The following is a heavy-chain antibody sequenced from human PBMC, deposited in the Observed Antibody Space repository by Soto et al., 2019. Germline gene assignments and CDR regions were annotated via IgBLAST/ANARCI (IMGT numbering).Heavy chain of an antibody. Sequence: GGSLRLSCAASGFTFSSYGMHWVRQAPGKGLEWVAVISYDGSNKYYADSVKGRFTISRDNSKNTLYLQMNSLRAEDTAVYYCAKEGHPDDFWSGSTYMDVWGKGTTVTVSS. D-gene: IGHD3-3*01. CDR1: GFTFSSYG. CDR2: ISYDGSNK. V-gene: IGHV3-30*18. CDR3: AKEGHPDDFWSGSTYMDV. J-gene: IGHJ6*03.